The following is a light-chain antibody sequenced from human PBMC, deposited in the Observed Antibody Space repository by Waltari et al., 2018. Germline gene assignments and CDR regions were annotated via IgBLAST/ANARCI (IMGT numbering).Light chain of an antibody. Sequence: EIVLTQSPGTLSLSPGETATLSCRASQSASNFLAWYQQKPGQAPRLPIYDTANSATGVPARFSGSGSGTDFTLTINSLEPDDFAVYFCQQRNNWPITFGQGTRLEIK. CDR1: QSASNF. CDR2: DTA. CDR3: QQRNNWPIT. V-gene: IGKV3-11*01. J-gene: IGKJ5*01.